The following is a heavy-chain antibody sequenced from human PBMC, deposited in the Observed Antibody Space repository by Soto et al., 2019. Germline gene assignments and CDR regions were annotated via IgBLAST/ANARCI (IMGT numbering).Heavy chain of an antibody. CDR2: INPSGGST. D-gene: IGHD5-18*01. CDR3: ARVYPSDTRYGYVGNNWFDP. V-gene: IGHV1-46*03. Sequence: QVQLVQSGAEVKKPGASVKVSCKASGYTFTSYYMHWVRQAPGQGLEWMGIINPSGGSTSYAQKFQGRVTMIRDTSTSTVYMELSSLRSEDTAVYYCARVYPSDTRYGYVGNNWFDPWGQGTLVTVSS. J-gene: IGHJ5*02. CDR1: GYTFTSYY.